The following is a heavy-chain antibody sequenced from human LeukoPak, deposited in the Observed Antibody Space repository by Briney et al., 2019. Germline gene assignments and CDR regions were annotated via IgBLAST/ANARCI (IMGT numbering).Heavy chain of an antibody. CDR3: ARHGFRGGWFDP. CDR2: IYYSGST. J-gene: IGHJ5*02. Sequence: SETLSLTCTVSGASFSSSTYSWGWIRQPPGKGLEWIGSIYYSGSTYYNPSLKSRVTISVDTSKNQFSLKLSSVTAADTAVYYCARHGFRGGWFDPWGQGTLVTVSS. CDR1: GASFSSSTYS. V-gene: IGHV4-39*07. D-gene: IGHD3-10*01.